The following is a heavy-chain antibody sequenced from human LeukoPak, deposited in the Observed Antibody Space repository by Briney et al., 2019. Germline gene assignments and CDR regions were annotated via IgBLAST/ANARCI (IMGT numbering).Heavy chain of an antibody. CDR1: GFTFSSYG. CDR3: ARDYGIAAAGVIDY. J-gene: IGHJ4*02. CDR2: IWYDGSNK. Sequence: AGGSLRLSCAASGFTFSSYGMHWVRQAPGKGLEWVAVIWYDGSNKYYADSVKGRFTISRDNSKNTLYLQMNSLRAEDTAVYYCARDYGIAAAGVIDYWGQGTLVTVSS. D-gene: IGHD6-13*01. V-gene: IGHV3-33*01.